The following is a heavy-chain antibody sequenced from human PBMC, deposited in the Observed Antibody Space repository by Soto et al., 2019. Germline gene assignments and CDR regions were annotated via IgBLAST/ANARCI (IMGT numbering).Heavy chain of an antibody. CDR2: ISYDGSNK. D-gene: IGHD6-19*01. J-gene: IGHJ6*02. Sequence: GGSLRLSCAASGFTFSSYAMHWVRQAPGKGLEWVAVISYDGSNKYYADSVKGRFTISRDNSKNTLYLQMNSLRAEDTAVYYCARDGEQWLAATYYYYYGMDVWGQGTTVTVSS. V-gene: IGHV3-30-3*01. CDR1: GFTFSSYA. CDR3: ARDGEQWLAATYYYYYGMDV.